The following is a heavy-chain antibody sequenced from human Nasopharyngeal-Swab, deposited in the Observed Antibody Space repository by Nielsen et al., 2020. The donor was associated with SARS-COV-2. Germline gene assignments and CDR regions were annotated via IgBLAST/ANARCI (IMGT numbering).Heavy chain of an antibody. CDR2: IYSGGST. J-gene: IGHJ4*02. CDR1: GFTVSSNY. CDR3: ARVSPVANFDY. V-gene: IGHV3-66*01. D-gene: IGHD4-23*01. Sequence: GESLKISCAASGFTVSSNYMIWVPQAPGKGLEWVSVIYSGGSTYYADSVKGRFTIPRDNSKNTLYLQMNSLRAEDTAVYYCARVSPVANFDYWGQGTLVTVSS.